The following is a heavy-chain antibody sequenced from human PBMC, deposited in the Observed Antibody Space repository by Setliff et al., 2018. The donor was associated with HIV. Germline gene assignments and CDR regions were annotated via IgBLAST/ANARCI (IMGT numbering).Heavy chain of an antibody. CDR3: ARNTYYYGSGSYHNYYYGMDV. CDR1: GYTFTSYG. V-gene: IGHV1-18*01. J-gene: IGHJ6*02. D-gene: IGHD3-10*01. CDR2: ISAYNGNT. Sequence: ASVKVSCKASGYTFTSYGISWVRQAPGQGLEWMGWISAYNGNTNYAQKLQGRVTMTTDPSTSTAYMELRSLRSDDTAVYYCARNTYYYGSGSYHNYYYGMDVWGRGTTVTVSS.